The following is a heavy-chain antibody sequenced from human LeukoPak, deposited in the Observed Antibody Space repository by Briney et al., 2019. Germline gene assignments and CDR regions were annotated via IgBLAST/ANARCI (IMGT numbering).Heavy chain of an antibody. V-gene: IGHV3-21*01. CDR1: GFTFSSYS. Sequence: GGPLTLSCAASGFTFSSYSMNWVRQAPGKALEWVSSISSSSSYIYYADSVKGRFTISRDNAKNSLYLQMNSLRAEDSAVYYCARVYGDYGGYWFDPWGQGTLVTVSS. J-gene: IGHJ5*02. D-gene: IGHD4-17*01. CDR3: ARVYGDYGGYWFDP. CDR2: ISSSSSYI.